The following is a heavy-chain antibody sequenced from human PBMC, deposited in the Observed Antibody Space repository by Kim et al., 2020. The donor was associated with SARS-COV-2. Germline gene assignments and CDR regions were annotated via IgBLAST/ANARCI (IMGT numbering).Heavy chain of an antibody. J-gene: IGHJ6*02. CDR2: ISSSGSTI. V-gene: IGHV3-11*01. CDR3: ARDSEGGSSWYSYYYYGMDV. CDR1: GFTFSDYY. D-gene: IGHD6-13*01. Sequence: GGSLRLSCAASGFTFSDYYMSWIRQAPGKGLEWVSYISSSGSTIYYADSVKGRFTISRDNAKNSLYLQMNSLRAEDTAVYYCARDSEGGSSWYSYYYYGMDVWGQGTTVTVSS.